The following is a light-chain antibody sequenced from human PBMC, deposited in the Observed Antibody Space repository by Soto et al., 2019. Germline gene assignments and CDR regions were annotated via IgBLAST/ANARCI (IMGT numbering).Light chain of an antibody. J-gene: IGKJ4*01. Sequence: EIVMTQSPATLSVSPGERATLSCRASQSVSSNLAWYQQKPGQAPRLPIYSTSTRATGIPARFSGSGSGTEFSLTISSLQSEDFAVYYCQQYNKWPLTFGGGTKVEIK. CDR2: STS. CDR1: QSVSSN. V-gene: IGKV3-15*01. CDR3: QQYNKWPLT.